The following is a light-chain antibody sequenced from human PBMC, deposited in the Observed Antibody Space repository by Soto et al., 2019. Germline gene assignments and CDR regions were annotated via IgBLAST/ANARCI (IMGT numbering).Light chain of an antibody. Sequence: QSVLTQPASVSGSPGQSITISCTGTSSDVGGYNYVSWYQQHPGKAPKLMIYDVSNRPSGVSNRFSGSKSGTTASLTISGLQAEDEDDYYCSSYTSSSTYVFGTGTKLTVL. V-gene: IGLV2-14*01. CDR2: DVS. CDR3: SSYTSSSTYV. CDR1: SSDVGGYNY. J-gene: IGLJ1*01.